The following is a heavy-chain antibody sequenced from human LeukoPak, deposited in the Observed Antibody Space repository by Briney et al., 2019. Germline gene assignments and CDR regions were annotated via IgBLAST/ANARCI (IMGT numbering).Heavy chain of an antibody. D-gene: IGHD6-19*01. Sequence: PGGSLRLSCAASGFSVSSRYMSWVRQAPGKGLEWVSVIYIGGSTNNADSVKGRFSISRDNSKNTLYLQMNSLRAEDTAVYYCARGLAVAGPGAFDIWDQGTMVTVSS. CDR2: IYIGGST. V-gene: IGHV3-53*01. CDR3: ARGLAVAGPGAFDI. CDR1: GFSVSSRY. J-gene: IGHJ3*02.